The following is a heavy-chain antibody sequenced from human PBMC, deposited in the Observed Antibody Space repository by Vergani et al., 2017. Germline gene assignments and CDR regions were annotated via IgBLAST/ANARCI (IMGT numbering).Heavy chain of an antibody. V-gene: IGHV3-7*01. CDR2: IKQDGSEK. Sequence: VQLVESGGGVVQPGTSLRLSCAASGFTFSSYWMSWVRQAPGKGLEWVANIKQDGSEKYYVDSVKGRFTISRDNAKNSLYLQMNSLRAEDTAVYYCAREGRSVVATGNWFDPWGQGTLVTVSS. J-gene: IGHJ5*02. D-gene: IGHD2-2*01. CDR3: AREGRSVVATGNWFDP. CDR1: GFTFSSYW.